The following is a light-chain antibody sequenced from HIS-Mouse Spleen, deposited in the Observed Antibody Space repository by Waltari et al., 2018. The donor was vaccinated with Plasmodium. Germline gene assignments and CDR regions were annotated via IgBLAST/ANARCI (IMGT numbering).Light chain of an antibody. CDR2: AAS. CDR1: QSISSY. J-gene: IGKJ1*01. CDR3: QQGYSTRT. V-gene: IGKV1-39*01. Sequence: DIQMTQSPSSLSASVGDRVTITCRASQSISSYLNWYQQKPGKAPKLLIYAASSLQSGVPSRFSGSGSGTDFTLTISSLQPEDFATYYWQQGYSTRTFGQGTKVEIK.